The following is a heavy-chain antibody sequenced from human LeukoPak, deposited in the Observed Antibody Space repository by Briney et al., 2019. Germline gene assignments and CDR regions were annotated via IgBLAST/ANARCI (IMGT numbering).Heavy chain of an antibody. CDR2: ISAYNGNT. CDR1: GYTFTSYG. CDR3: ATDPAYYDFWSGLIT. D-gene: IGHD3-3*01. Sequence: ASVKVSCKASGYTFTSYGISWVRQAPGHGLEWMGWISAYNGNTNYAQKLQGRVTMTTDTSTSTAYMELRSLRSDDTAVYYCATDPAYYDFWSGLITWGQGTLVTVSS. J-gene: IGHJ5*02. V-gene: IGHV1-18*01.